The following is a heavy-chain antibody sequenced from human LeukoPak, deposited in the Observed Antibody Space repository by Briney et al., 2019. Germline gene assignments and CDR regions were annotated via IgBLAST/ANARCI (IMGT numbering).Heavy chain of an antibody. Sequence: SVKVSCKASGGTFISYAISWVRQAPGQGLEWMGGIIPIFGTANYAQKFQGGVTITADESTSTAYMELSSLRSEDTAVYYCASYDSSGYSHRYWGQGTLVTVSS. CDR3: ASYDSSGYSHRY. J-gene: IGHJ4*02. V-gene: IGHV1-69*01. D-gene: IGHD3-22*01. CDR1: GGTFISYA. CDR2: IIPIFGTA.